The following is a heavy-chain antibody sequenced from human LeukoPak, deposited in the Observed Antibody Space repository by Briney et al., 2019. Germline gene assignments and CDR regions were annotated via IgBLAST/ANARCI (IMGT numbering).Heavy chain of an antibody. CDR1: GFTFSSYG. CDR3: AKLPSQWELLNYFDY. J-gene: IGHJ4*02. V-gene: IGHV3-30*18. CDR2: ISYDGSNK. Sequence: GSLRLSCAASGFTFSSYGMHWVRQAPGKGLEWVAVISYDGSNKYYADSVKGRFTISRDNSKNTLYLQMNSLRAEDTAVYYCAKLPSQWELLNYFDYWGQGTLVTVPS. D-gene: IGHD1-26*01.